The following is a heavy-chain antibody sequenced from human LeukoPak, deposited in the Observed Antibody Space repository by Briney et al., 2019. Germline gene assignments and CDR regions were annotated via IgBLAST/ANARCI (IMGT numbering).Heavy chain of an antibody. Sequence: GGSLRLSCAASGFTFSSYSMNRVRQAPGKGLEWVSYISSSSSTIYYADSVKGRFTISRDNAKNSLYLQMNSLRDEDTAVYYCARDSSYYYDSSGQLWGQGTLVTVSS. V-gene: IGHV3-48*02. CDR3: ARDSSYYYDSSGQL. CDR1: GFTFSSYS. CDR2: ISSSSSTI. D-gene: IGHD3-22*01. J-gene: IGHJ4*02.